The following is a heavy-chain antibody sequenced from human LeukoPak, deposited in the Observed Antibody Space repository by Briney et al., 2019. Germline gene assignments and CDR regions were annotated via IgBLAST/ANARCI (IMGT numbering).Heavy chain of an antibody. CDR3: ARATWDS. J-gene: IGHJ4*02. Sequence: GGSLRLSCAASGFTLSDYTMNWVRQAPGKGLEWVSSISPSSSYMYYADSVKGRFTISRDNTKNSLYLQMNSLRAEDTAVYYCARATWDSWGQGALVTVSS. D-gene: IGHD2-15*01. V-gene: IGHV3-21*01. CDR1: GFTLSDYT. CDR2: ISPSSSYM.